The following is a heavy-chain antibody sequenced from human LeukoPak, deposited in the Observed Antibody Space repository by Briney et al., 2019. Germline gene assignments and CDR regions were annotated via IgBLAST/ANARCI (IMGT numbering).Heavy chain of an antibody. CDR3: ARSLIPLGMDV. D-gene: IGHD2-21*01. J-gene: IGHJ6*02. Sequence: PGGSLRLSCAASGFTFSSYEMNWVRQAPGKGLEWVSYISSSGSTVYYADSVKGRSTISRDNAKNSLYLQMNSLRAEDTAVYYCARSLIPLGMDVWGQGTTVTVSS. CDR1: GFTFSSYE. V-gene: IGHV3-48*03. CDR2: ISSSGSTV.